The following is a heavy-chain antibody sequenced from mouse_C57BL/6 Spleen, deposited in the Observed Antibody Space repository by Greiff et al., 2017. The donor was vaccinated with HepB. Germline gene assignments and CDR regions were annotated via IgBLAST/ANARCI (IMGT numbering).Heavy chain of an antibody. Sequence: VQLRQPGAELVKPGASLKMSSKASGSTLPSYWITGGKQRPGQGLEWIGDIYPGSGSTNYNENSKSKATLTVDPSSSTAYMQLSSLTSEDSAVYYCARGGVFDVWGTGTTVTVSS. CDR3: ARGGVFDV. V-gene: IGHV1-55*01. J-gene: IGHJ1*03. CDR2: IYPGSGST. CDR1: GSTLPSYW.